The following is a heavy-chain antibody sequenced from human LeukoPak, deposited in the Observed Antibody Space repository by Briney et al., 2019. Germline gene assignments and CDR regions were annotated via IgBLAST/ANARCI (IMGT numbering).Heavy chain of an antibody. CDR3: AKENIPFGSSVVNRVGGAFDI. V-gene: IGHV3-23*01. D-gene: IGHD3-16*01. J-gene: IGHJ3*02. CDR2: LAATT. CDR1: GFTFSIHA. Sequence: GGSLRLSCAASGFTFSIHAMSWVRQAPGKGLEWVSTLAATTYYADSVKCRFTISRDNSMDTLYLQMNSLRADDTAVYYCAKENIPFGSSVVNRVGGAFDIWGQGTRVTVSS.